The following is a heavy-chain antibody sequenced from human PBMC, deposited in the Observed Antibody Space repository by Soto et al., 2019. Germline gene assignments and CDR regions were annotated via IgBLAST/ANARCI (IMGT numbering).Heavy chain of an antibody. CDR1: GASISGNY. Sequence: SETLSLTCTVSGASISGNYWSWIRQPPGKGLEWIGYIYDSGSTNYSPSLQSRVTMSVDRSKNQFSLALTSVTAADTAVYFCARYRXGTGWYYLDYWGQGILVTVSS. D-gene: IGHD6-19*01. CDR2: IYDSGST. J-gene: IGHJ4*02. CDR3: ARYRXGTGWYYLDY. V-gene: IGHV4-59*01.